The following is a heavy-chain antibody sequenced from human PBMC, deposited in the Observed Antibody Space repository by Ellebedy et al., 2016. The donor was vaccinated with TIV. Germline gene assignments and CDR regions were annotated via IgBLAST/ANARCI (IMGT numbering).Heavy chain of an antibody. V-gene: IGHV3-30*02. CDR2: IGYDGSRK. CDR1: GFPFAYYG. D-gene: IGHD2-2*01. CDR3: ASSSTNPLGH. J-gene: IGHJ4*02. Sequence: GESLKISCAASGFPFAYYGMHWVRQAPGGGLEGVAFIGYDGSRKHYADSVRGRFAISKDNSKNTLYLQMNSLRSDDTAVYYCASSSTNPLGHWGQGTLVTVSS.